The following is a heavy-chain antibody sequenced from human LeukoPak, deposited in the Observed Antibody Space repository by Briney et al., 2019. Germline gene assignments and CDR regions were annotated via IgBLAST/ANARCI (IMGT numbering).Heavy chain of an antibody. J-gene: IGHJ5*02. CDR1: GGTFSSYA. CDR3: ARARRDGYNH. V-gene: IGHV1-69*05. Sequence: ASVKVSCKASGGTFSSYAISWVRQAPGQGLEWMGGIIPIFGTANYAQKFQGRVTITTDEPTSTAYMELSSLRSEDTAVYYCARARRDGYNHWGQGTLVTVSS. CDR2: IIPIFGTA. D-gene: IGHD5-24*01.